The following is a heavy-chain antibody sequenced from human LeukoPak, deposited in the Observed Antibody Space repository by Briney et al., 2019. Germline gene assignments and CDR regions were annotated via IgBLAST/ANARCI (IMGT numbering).Heavy chain of an antibody. D-gene: IGHD2-2*01. CDR2: IGISSGNT. CDR3: ARDTKYAFDN. J-gene: IGHJ4*02. Sequence: QPGGSLRLSCAASGFTFSSYSMNWVRQAPGEGLEWTSYIGISSGNTKYADSVKGRFTISGDKAKNSVYLQMNSLRVEDTAVYYCARDTKYAFDNWGQGTLVTVSS. V-gene: IGHV3-48*01. CDR1: GFTFSSYS.